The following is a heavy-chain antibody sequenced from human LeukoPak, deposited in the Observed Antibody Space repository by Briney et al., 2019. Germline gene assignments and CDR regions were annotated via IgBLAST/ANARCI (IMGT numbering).Heavy chain of an antibody. CDR1: GYTFTSYA. D-gene: IGHD3-22*01. CDR2: INTNTGNP. Sequence: ASVKVSCKASGYTFTSYAMNWVRQAPGQGLEWMGWINTNTGNPTYAQGFTGRFVFSLDTSVSTAYLQISSLKAEDTAVYYCAKRADYYDSSGPDYWGQGTLVTVSS. V-gene: IGHV7-4-1*02. CDR3: AKRADYYDSSGPDY. J-gene: IGHJ4*02.